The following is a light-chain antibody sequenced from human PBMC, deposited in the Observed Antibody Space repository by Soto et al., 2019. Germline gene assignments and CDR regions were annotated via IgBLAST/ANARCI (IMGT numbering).Light chain of an antibody. CDR3: QQCDDWPLT. CDR1: QNVNSN. J-gene: IGKJ4*01. CDR2: GAS. Sequence: EKVMTQSPATLSVSPGERATLSCRASQNVNSNLVWYQQKPGQAPRLLIYGASTRATGIPARFSGSASGTEFPLTISRLQSEDFAVYYCQQCDDWPLTFGGGTKVEIK. V-gene: IGKV3-15*01.